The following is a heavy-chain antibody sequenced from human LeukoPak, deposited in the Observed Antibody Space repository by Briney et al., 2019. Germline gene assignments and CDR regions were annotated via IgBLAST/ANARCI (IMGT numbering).Heavy chain of an antibody. CDR2: ISGSGGST. Sequence: PGGSLRLSCAASGFTFSSYAMSWVRQAPGKGLEWVSAISGSGGSTYYADSVKGRFTISRDNSKNTLYLQMNSLRAEDTAVYYCAKASLSYDILTGYYRYFDYWGQGTLVTVSS. V-gene: IGHV3-23*01. J-gene: IGHJ4*02. CDR3: AKASLSYDILTGYYRYFDY. D-gene: IGHD3-9*01. CDR1: GFTFSSYA.